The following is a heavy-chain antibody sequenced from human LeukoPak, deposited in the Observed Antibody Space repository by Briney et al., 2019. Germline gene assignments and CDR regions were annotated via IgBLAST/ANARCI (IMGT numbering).Heavy chain of an antibody. CDR1: GGSISSYN. CDR3: VRGIAAAGLYFDY. D-gene: IGHD6-13*01. J-gene: IGHJ4*02. V-gene: IGHV4-59*01. CDR2: IYYTGST. Sequence: SETLSLTCTVSGGSISSYNWSWIRQPPGKGLEWIGYIYYTGSTKYNPSLKSRVTISVDTSKNQFSLKLRSVTAADTAVYYFVRGIAAAGLYFDYWGQGTLVTVSS.